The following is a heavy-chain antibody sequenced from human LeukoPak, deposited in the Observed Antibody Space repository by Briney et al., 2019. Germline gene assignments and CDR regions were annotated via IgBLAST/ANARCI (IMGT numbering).Heavy chain of an antibody. D-gene: IGHD3-22*01. V-gene: IGHV4-59*12. CDR2: IYHSGST. J-gene: IGHJ4*02. CDR1: GGSITSYY. Sequence: PSETLSLTCTFSGGSITSYYWVWIRQPPGKGLEWIGSIYHSGSTYYNPSLKSRVTMSVDTSKNQFSLKLTSVAAADTAVYYCARGAPYYYDSKCFDYWGQGTLVTVSS. CDR3: ARGAPYYYDSKCFDY.